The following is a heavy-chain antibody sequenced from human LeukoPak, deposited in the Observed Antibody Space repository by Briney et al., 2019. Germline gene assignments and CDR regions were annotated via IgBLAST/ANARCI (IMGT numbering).Heavy chain of an antibody. Sequence: PSETLSLTCAVYGGSFSGYYWSWIRQPPGKGLEWIGEINHSGSTNYNPSLKSRVTISVDTSKNQFSLKLSSVTAADTAVYYCASLQRGYYDSSGYYSFDYWGQGTLVTVSS. CDR3: ASLQRGYYDSSGYYSFDY. D-gene: IGHD3-22*01. CDR1: GGSFSGYY. CDR2: INHSGST. J-gene: IGHJ4*02. V-gene: IGHV4-34*01.